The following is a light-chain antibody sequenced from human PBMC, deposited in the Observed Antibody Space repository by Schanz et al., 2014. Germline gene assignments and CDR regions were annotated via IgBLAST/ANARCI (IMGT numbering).Light chain of an antibody. Sequence: EIVLTQSPATLSLSPGERATLSCRASQSITTYLAWYQQRPGQAPRLLIYDASNRATGTPARFSGSGSGTDFTLTISSLQPDDFAVYYCQQYGVSPLTFGGGTKVEIQ. CDR1: QSITTY. CDR2: DAS. V-gene: IGKV3-11*01. J-gene: IGKJ4*01. CDR3: QQYGVSPLT.